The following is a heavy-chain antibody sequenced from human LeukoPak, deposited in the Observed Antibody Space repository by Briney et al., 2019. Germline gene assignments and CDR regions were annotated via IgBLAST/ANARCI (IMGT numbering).Heavy chain of an antibody. CDR2: IVVGSGNT. CDR1: GFTFTSSA. CDR3: ARDGSSHINWFDP. V-gene: IGHV1-58*01. Sequence: ASVKVSCKASGFTFTSSAVQWVRQARGQRLEWIGWIVVGSGNTNYAQKFQERVTITRDMSTSTAYMELSSLRSEDTAVYYCARDGSSHINWFDPWGQGTLVTVSS. J-gene: IGHJ5*02. D-gene: IGHD6-13*01.